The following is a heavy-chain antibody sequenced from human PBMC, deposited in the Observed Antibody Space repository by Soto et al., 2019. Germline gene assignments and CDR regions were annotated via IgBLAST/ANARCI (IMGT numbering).Heavy chain of an antibody. CDR2: IKSKTDGGTT. J-gene: IGHJ6*03. D-gene: IGHD3-10*01. V-gene: IGHV3-15*01. CDR1: GFTFSNAW. Sequence: GGSLRLSCAASGFTFSNAWMSWVRQAPGKGLEWVGRIKSKTDGGTTDYAAPVKGRFTISRDDSKNTLYLQMNSLKTEDTAVYYCTTCYGSGSFGYYYYYMDVWGKGTTGTVSS. CDR3: TTCYGSGSFGYYYYYMDV.